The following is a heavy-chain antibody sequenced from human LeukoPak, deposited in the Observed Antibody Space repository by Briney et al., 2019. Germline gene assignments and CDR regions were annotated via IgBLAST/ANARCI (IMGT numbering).Heavy chain of an antibody. CDR3: ARVPGVVGGGYYFDH. Sequence: ASVKVSCKASGYTFTSYGISWVRQAPGQGLEWMGWISAYNGNTNYAQKLQGRVTMTTDTSTSTAYMELRSLRSDDTAVYYCARVPGVVGGGYYFDHWGQGTLVTVSS. J-gene: IGHJ4*02. CDR1: GYTFTSYG. D-gene: IGHD3-3*01. V-gene: IGHV1-18*01. CDR2: ISAYNGNT.